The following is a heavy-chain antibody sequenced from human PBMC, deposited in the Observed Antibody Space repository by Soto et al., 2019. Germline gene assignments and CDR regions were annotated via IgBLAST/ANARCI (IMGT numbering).Heavy chain of an antibody. D-gene: IGHD3-9*01. CDR1: WGTFNSYA. Sequence: SVEVSCQASWGTFNSYAIRWVRQAPGQGLEWMGGVIPIFDTANYAQKFQGRVTITADKSTSTAYMELSILRSEDTAVYYCARGTNVLRYFDWTQRKYYYYGMDVWGQGTTVTVSS. V-gene: IGHV1-69*06. CDR2: VIPIFDTA. CDR3: ARGTNVLRYFDWTQRKYYYYGMDV. J-gene: IGHJ6*02.